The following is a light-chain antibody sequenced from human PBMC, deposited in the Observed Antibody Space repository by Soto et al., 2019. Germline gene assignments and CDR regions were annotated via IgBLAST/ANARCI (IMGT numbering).Light chain of an antibody. Sequence: EIVMTQSPATLSVSPGERATLSCGASQSVSNNLAWYQQKPGQPPRLLIYGASTRATGIPARFSGSGSGTEFTLTVSSLQSEDFAVYYCQQYNTWPRTFGQGTKVEIK. V-gene: IGKV3-15*01. CDR2: GAS. CDR3: QQYNTWPRT. J-gene: IGKJ1*01. CDR1: QSVSNN.